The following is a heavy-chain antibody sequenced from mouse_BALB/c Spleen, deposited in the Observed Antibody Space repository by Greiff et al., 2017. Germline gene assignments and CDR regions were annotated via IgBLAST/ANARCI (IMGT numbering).Heavy chain of an antibody. CDR1: GFTFSSFG. CDR3: ARSGHYDGYAMDY. D-gene: IGHD1-2*01. CDR2: ISSGSSTI. J-gene: IGHJ4*01. Sequence: EVMLVESGGGLVKPGGSRKLSCAASGFTFSSFGMHWVRQAPEQGLEWVAYISSGSSTIYYADTVKGRFTISRDNPKNTLFLQMTSLRSEDTAMYYCARSGHYDGYAMDYWGQGTSVTVSS. V-gene: IGHV5-17*02.